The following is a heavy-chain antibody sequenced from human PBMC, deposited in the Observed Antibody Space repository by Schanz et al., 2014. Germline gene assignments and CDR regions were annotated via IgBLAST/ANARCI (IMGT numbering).Heavy chain of an antibody. J-gene: IGHJ4*02. CDR1: GFTFGGYA. D-gene: IGHD2-21*01. V-gene: IGHV3-33*08. Sequence: QVQLVESGGGVVQPGRSLRLSCAVSGFTFGGYALHWVRQAPGKGLEWVAVIRYDGRNKNFVESVKGRFTISRDNSNNTVYLQMNTLRAEDTAVYYCAREDCSATSCYFRYWGQGTLVTVSS. CDR3: AREDCSATSCYFRY. CDR2: IRYDGRNK.